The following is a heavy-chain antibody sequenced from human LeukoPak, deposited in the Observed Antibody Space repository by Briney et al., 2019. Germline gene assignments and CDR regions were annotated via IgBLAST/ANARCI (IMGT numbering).Heavy chain of an antibody. D-gene: IGHD3-9*01. CDR1: GFTSSNSW. V-gene: IGHV3-7*04. J-gene: IGHJ5*02. CDR2: IKEDGTQK. CDR3: ARSLNGYAYEFDP. Sequence: GGSLRLSCEASGFTSSNSWMNSVRQAPGKGLEWVANIKEDGTQKHYVDSVKGRFTISRDNAKNSLYLQMNSLRAEDTAVYFCARSLNGYAYEFDPWGQGTLVTVSS.